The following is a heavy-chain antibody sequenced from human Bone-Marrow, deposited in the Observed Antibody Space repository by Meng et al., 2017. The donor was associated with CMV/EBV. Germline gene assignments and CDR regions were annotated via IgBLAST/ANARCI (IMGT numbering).Heavy chain of an antibody. CDR2: MNPNSGGT. D-gene: IGHD2-21*02. CDR3: ARDPQYIVVVAAPSTCDY. Sequence: FIDQYIHWVRQAPGQGLEWMGRMNPNSGGTKYAQKFQGRVTMTRDTSVSTAYMELTGLKSDDTAVYYCARDPQYIVVVAAPSTCDYWGQGTLVTVSS. CDR1: FIDQY. V-gene: IGHV1-2*02. J-gene: IGHJ4*02.